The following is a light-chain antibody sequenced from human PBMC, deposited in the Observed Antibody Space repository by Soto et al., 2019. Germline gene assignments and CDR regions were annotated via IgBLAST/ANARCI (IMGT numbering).Light chain of an antibody. CDR2: WAS. CDR3: QQYNNWPQT. CDR1: QTINDN. V-gene: IGKV3-15*01. J-gene: IGKJ1*01. Sequence: VLTQAPATLSVSPWERATLSCRASQTINDNVAWYQLKDGQVPRLPSEWASPRAADGPASVSGGGSGTECTRTISSLQYEDFAEYHCQQYNNWPQTFGQGTKVDIK.